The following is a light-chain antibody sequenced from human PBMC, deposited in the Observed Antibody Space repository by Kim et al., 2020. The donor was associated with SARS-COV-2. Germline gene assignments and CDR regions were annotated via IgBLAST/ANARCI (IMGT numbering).Light chain of an antibody. CDR3: QQYNNWPLT. CDR2: GAS. V-gene: IGKV3D-15*01. Sequence: EIVMTQSPATLSVSPGERATLSCRASQSLSSNLAWYQQKPGQAPRLLIYGASTRATGIPARFSGSGSGTEFTLTISSLQSEDFAVYYCQQYNNWPLTFGGGTNVDIK. CDR1: QSLSSN. J-gene: IGKJ4*01.